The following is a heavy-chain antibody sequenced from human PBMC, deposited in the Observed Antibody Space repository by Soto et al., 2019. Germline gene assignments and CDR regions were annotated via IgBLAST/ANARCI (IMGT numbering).Heavy chain of an antibody. CDR2: IIPIFGTA. D-gene: IGHD3-3*01. J-gene: IGHJ6*02. CDR1: GGTFSSYA. CDR3: VADTIFGGVSRNHYYYYAMDG. Sequence: GASVKVSCKASGGTFSSYAISWVRQAPGQGLEWMGGIIPIFGTANYAQKFQGRVTITADESTSSAYMELSSLRSEDTAVYYCVADTIFGGVSRNHYYYYAMDGWGQGTTVNVSS. V-gene: IGHV1-69*13.